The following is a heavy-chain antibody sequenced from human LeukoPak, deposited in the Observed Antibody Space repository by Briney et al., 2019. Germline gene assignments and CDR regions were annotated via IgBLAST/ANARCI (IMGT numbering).Heavy chain of an antibody. Sequence: GGSLRLSCAASGFTFSSYAMHWVRQAPGKGLEWVAVISYDGSNKYYADSVKGRFTISRDNSKNTLYLQMNSLRAEDTAVYYCARDSMITFGGAPIYYFDYWGQGTLVTVSS. D-gene: IGHD3-16*01. CDR1: GFTFSSYA. J-gene: IGHJ4*02. CDR3: ARDSMITFGGAPIYYFDY. V-gene: IGHV3-30-3*01. CDR2: ISYDGSNK.